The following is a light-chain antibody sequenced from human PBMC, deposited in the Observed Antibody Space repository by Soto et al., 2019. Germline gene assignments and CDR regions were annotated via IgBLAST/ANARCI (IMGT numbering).Light chain of an antibody. CDR2: AAS. J-gene: IGKJ2*01. CDR1: RGISSSY. CDR3: QQYGASPPYT. Sequence: ELVLTQSPGTLSLSPGESTTLSCRASRGISSSYLAWYQQKPGQHPRLLIYAASTSATGTPDRFRGSGSATDFTLTINRLEPEDSAVYYCQQYGASPPYTFGQGTKLEIK. V-gene: IGKV3-20*01.